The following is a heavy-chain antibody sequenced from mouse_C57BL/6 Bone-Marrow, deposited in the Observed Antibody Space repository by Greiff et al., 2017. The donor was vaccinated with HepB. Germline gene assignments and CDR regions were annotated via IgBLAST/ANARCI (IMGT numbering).Heavy chain of an antibody. J-gene: IGHJ3*01. CDR1: GYTFTSYT. CDR3: ARWRQLRLPGFAY. CDR2: INPSSGYT. V-gene: IGHV1-4*01. D-gene: IGHD3-2*02. Sequence: QVQLQQSGAELARPGASVKMSCKASGYTFTSYTMHWVKQRPGQGLEWIGYINPSSGYTKYNQKFKDKATLTADKSSSTAYMQLSSLTSEDSAVYYCARWRQLRLPGFAYWGQGTLVTVSA.